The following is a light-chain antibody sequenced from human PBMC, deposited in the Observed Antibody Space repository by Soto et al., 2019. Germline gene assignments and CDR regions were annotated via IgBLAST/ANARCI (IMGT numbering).Light chain of an antibody. V-gene: IGKV1-5*01. Sequence: DIQMTQSPSTLSASVGDRVTITCRASQTINNKLAWYQKKPGKAPKLLIYDGYTLESGVPSRFSGSGSGTALTPTTGCLQLYFFPTISRQQNNNFSRLTFGRGTNLELK. CDR2: DGY. J-gene: IGKJ2*01. CDR1: QTINNK. CDR3: QQNNNFSRLT.